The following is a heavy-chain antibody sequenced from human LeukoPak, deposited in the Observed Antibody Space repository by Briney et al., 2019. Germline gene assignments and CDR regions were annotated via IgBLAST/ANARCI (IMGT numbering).Heavy chain of an antibody. CDR2: ISYDGSNK. Sequence: GRSLRLSCAASGFTFSSYAMHWVRQAPGKGLEWVAVISYDGSNKYYADSVKGRFTISRDNSKNTLYLQMNSLRAEDTAVYYCASLLDYYGSGSYYPTSGMDAWGKGTTVTVSS. V-gene: IGHV3-30*04. D-gene: IGHD3-10*01. CDR3: ASLLDYYGSGSYYPTSGMDA. J-gene: IGHJ6*04. CDR1: GFTFSSYA.